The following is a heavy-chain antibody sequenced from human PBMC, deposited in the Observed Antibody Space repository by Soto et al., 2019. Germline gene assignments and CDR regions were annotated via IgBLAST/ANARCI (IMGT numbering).Heavy chain of an antibody. CDR2: IYFRGNT. CDR3: ASGDAWGVLLAY. CDR1: GASINSGGYY. Sequence: QVQLQESGPGLVKPSQILSLTCSVSGASINSGGYYWNWIRHLPGKGLEWIGYIYFRGNTYYSPSLESRVSISLDTSQNQFSLELSSVTVAETAVYYCASGDAWGVLLAYWGQGILVTVSS. J-gene: IGHJ4*02. V-gene: IGHV4-31*03. D-gene: IGHD3-16*01.